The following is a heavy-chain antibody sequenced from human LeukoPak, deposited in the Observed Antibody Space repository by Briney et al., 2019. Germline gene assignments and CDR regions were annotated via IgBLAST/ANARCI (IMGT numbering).Heavy chain of an antibody. V-gene: IGHV4-34*01. CDR1: GGSFSGYY. D-gene: IGHD3-10*01. CDR2: INHSGST. Sequence: SETLSLTCAVYGGSFSGYYWSWIRQPPGKGLEWIGEINHSGSTNYNPSLKSRVTISVDKSKNQFSLKLSSVTAADTAVYYCARAPQAGLWFGELSSTIFDYWGQGTLVTVSS. J-gene: IGHJ4*02. CDR3: ARAPQAGLWFGELSSTIFDY.